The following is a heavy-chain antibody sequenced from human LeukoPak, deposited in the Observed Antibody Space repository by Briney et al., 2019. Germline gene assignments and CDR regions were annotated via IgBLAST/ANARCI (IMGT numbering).Heavy chain of an antibody. Sequence: SETLSLPCTVSGGSLNSYYWSWIRQPPGKGLEWLGYVFHTGWNNYNPSLKSPVTLSVDTSKHQATLTQESVTAAGTGLFFFARARGSQPFIPYWARGKLVTVSS. CDR3: ARARGSQPFIPY. D-gene: IGHD1-14*01. V-gene: IGHV4-59*01. CDR2: VFHTGWN. CDR1: GGSLNSYY. J-gene: IGHJ4*02.